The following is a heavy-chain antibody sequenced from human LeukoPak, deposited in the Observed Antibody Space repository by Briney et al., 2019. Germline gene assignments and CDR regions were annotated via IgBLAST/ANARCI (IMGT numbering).Heavy chain of an antibody. J-gene: IGHJ4*02. Sequence: PSETLSLTCAVSGYSISSGYYWGWIRQPPGKGLEWIGSIYGGNTYYNPSLKSRVTISVDTSKNKFSLKLISVTAADTAVYYCARGPRGYDSSGYFLWGQGTLATVSS. CDR3: ARGPRGYDSSGYFL. CDR1: GYSISSGYY. D-gene: IGHD3-22*01. V-gene: IGHV4-38-2*01. CDR2: IYGGNT.